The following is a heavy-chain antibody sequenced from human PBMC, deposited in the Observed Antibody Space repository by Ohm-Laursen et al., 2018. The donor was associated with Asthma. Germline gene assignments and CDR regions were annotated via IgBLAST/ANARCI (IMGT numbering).Heavy chain of an antibody. CDR1: GYTFSRYS. Sequence: SLRVSCTASGYTFSRYSIHWIRQIPGKGLEWVASISTASSFIYYADSVRGRFTTSRDNARNPVYLQMNSLRAEDTAVYYCAKDGGLLVVVTAFLEYWGQGTLVTVSS. J-gene: IGHJ4*02. CDR2: ISTASSFI. V-gene: IGHV3-21*04. CDR3: AKDGGLLVVVTAFLEY. D-gene: IGHD2-21*02.